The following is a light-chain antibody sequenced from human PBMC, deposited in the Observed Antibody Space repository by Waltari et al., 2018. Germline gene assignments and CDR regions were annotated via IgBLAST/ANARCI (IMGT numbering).Light chain of an antibody. CDR3: ATWDDSLNGWV. V-gene: IGLV1-44*01. J-gene: IGLJ3*02. CDR2: KNG. CDR1: SSNIGKNT. Sequence: QSVLTQPPSASGTPGQRVTISCSGSSSNIGKNTVNWYQHLPGTSPKLLIYKNGQRPSWVPDRFSGSKSGTSASLAISGLQSEDEADYYCATWDDSLNGWVFGGGTKLTVL.